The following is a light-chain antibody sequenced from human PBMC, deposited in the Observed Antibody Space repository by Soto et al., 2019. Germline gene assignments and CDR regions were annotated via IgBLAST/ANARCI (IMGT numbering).Light chain of an antibody. V-gene: IGKV3-11*01. CDR2: DAS. J-gene: IGKJ2*01. CDR3: QQRSNWPPEYT. Sequence: EIVLTQSPATLSLSPGERATLSCRASQSVSSYLAWYQQKPGQAPRLLIYDASNRANGIPARFSGSGYGTDFTLTISSLEPEDFAVYYCQQRSNWPPEYTFGQGTKLEIK. CDR1: QSVSSY.